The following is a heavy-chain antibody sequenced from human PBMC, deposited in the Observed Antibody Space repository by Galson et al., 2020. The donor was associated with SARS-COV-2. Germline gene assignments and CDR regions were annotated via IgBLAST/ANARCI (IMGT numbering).Heavy chain of an antibody. D-gene: IGHD6-13*01. J-gene: IGHJ3*02. CDR1: GDSVSSNSAA. V-gene: IGHV6-1*01. Sequence: SQTLSLTCAISGDSVSSNSAAWNWIRQSPSRGLEWLGRTYYRSQWSTDYAVSVKSRITINPDTSKNQFSLQLNSVTPEDTAIYYCAGRVAGAGSLHIWGQGTMVIISS. CDR3: AGRVAGAGSLHI. CDR2: TYYRSQWST.